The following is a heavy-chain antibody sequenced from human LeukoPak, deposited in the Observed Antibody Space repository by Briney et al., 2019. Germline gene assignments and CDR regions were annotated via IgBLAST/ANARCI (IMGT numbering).Heavy chain of an antibody. D-gene: IGHD5-12*01. CDR3: AKEWCSGYASGDYYYYYMDV. Sequence: GGSLRLSCAASGFIFSSYGMHWVRQAPGKGLEWVAVIWYDGSKKYYADSVKGRFTISRDNSKNTLYLQINSLRAEDTAVYYCAKEWCSGYASGDYYYYYMDVWGKGTTVTVSS. CDR1: GFIFSSYG. V-gene: IGHV3-33*06. CDR2: IWYDGSKK. J-gene: IGHJ6*03.